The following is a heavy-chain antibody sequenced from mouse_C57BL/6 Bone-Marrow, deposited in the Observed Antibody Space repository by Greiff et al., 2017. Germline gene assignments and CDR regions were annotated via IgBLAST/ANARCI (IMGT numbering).Heavy chain of an antibody. J-gene: IGHJ2*01. CDR3: ATNWGFDY. Sequence: QVQLKQSGAELARPGASVKMSCKASGYTFTSYTMHWVKQRPGQGLEWIGYINPSSGYTKYKQKFKDKATLTADKSSSTAYMQLSSLTSEDSAVYYCATNWGFDYWGQGTTLTVSS. D-gene: IGHD4-1*01. V-gene: IGHV1-4*01. CDR1: GYTFTSYT. CDR2: INPSSGYT.